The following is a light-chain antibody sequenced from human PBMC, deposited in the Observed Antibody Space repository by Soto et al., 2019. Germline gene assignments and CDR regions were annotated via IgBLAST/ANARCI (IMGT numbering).Light chain of an antibody. Sequence: ETVLTQSPGTVSLSPGERATLSCTTSQTVNSDYLAWYQQKPGQAPRLLIYGVFNRATGIPDRFSSSVSGTYFTLNISGLEPEDSAVYYCQHYDGSPRTFGQGTNLEI. CDR2: GVF. V-gene: IGKV3-20*01. J-gene: IGKJ2*01. CDR3: QHYDGSPRT. CDR1: QTVNSDY.